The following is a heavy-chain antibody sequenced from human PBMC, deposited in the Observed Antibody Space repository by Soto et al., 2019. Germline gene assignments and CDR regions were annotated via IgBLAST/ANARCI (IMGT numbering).Heavy chain of an antibody. Sequence: SETLSLTCTVAGGSISSYDWSWIRQPPGKGLEWIGYIYYSGSTNYNPSLKSRVTISVDTSKNQFSLKLSSVTAADTAVYYCARRWGRNFDYWGQGTLVTVSS. CDR1: GGSISSYD. V-gene: IGHV4-59*08. CDR3: ARRWGRNFDY. D-gene: IGHD2-15*01. J-gene: IGHJ4*02. CDR2: IYYSGST.